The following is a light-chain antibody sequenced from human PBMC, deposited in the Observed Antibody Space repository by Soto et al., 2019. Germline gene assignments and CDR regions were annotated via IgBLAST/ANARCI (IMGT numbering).Light chain of an antibody. CDR2: SAS. Sequence: EIVMTQSPATLSVSPGESATLSCRASQSINIDLAWYLQKPGRAPRLLIHSASTRATGIPARFSGSGSGTEFTLTISGLQSEDFAVYYCQQHYNWPYTFGQGTKLAI. CDR1: QSINID. J-gene: IGKJ2*01. V-gene: IGKV3-15*01. CDR3: QQHYNWPYT.